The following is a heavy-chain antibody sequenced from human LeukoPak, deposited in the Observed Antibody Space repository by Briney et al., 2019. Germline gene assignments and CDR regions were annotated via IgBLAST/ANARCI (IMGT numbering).Heavy chain of an antibody. Sequence: GGSLRLSCAASGFTFSSYSMNWVRQAPGKGLEWVTSIRSSSSYIYYADSVKGRFTISRDTAKNSLYLQMNSLRAEDTAVYYCAREFWGPIAVAGSRSAFDIWGQGTMVTVSS. V-gene: IGHV3-21*01. J-gene: IGHJ3*02. CDR2: IRSSSSYI. CDR3: AREFWGPIAVAGSRSAFDI. D-gene: IGHD6-19*01. CDR1: GFTFSSYS.